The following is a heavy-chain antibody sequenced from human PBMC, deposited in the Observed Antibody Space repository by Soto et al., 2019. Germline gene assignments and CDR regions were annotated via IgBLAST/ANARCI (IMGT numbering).Heavy chain of an antibody. D-gene: IGHD3-22*01. J-gene: IGHJ4*02. V-gene: IGHV4-59*08. Sequence: QVQLQESGPGLVKPSETLSLTCTVSGGSISSYYWSWIRQPPGKGLEWIGYIYYSGSTNDNPSLKSRVTIPVDTSKNQFSLKLSSVTAADTAVYYCASQDYYDSSGYLDYWGQGTLVTVSS. CDR2: IYYSGST. CDR1: GGSISSYY. CDR3: ASQDYYDSSGYLDY.